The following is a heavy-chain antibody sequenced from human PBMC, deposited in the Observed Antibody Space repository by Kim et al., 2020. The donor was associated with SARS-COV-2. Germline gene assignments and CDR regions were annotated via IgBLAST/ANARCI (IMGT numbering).Heavy chain of an antibody. CDR2: IYYSGFT. CDR3: ARVTEGYISGWYSDY. J-gene: IGHJ4*02. Sequence: SETLSLTCTVSGGSISSYYWSWIRQPPGKGLEWIGYIYYSGFTNYNPSLKSRVTISLDTSKNHFSLKLTSVTAADTAVYYCARVTEGYISGWYSDYWGQGTLVTVSS. D-gene: IGHD6-19*01. V-gene: IGHV4-59*13. CDR1: GGSISSYY.